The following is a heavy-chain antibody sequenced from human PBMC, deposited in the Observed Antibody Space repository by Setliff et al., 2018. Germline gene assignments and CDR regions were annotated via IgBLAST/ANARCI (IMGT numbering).Heavy chain of an antibody. CDR3: ARGKTFFGAFIRDFDI. J-gene: IGHJ3*02. Sequence: PSETLSLTCSVSGGSIDSHYWRWIRQPPGKGLEWIGSIYYSGNTNYNPALKSRVTISIDTSKNQFSLKLSSVTAADTAVYHCARGKTFFGAFIRDFDIWGQGRMVTVSS. D-gene: IGHD3-3*01. CDR1: GGSIDSHY. CDR2: IYYSGNT. V-gene: IGHV4-59*11.